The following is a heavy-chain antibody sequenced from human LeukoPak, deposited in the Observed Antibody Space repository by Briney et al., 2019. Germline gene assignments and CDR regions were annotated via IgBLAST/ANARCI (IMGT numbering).Heavy chain of an antibody. CDR3: ARTPQFDVGEFDY. V-gene: IGHV1-3*01. Sequence: ASVKVSCKASGYTFTSYAMHWVRQAPGQRLEWMGWINAGNGNTKYSQKFQGRVTITRGTSASTAYMELSSLRSEDTAVYYCARTPQFDVGEFDYWGQGTLVTVSS. CDR2: INAGNGNT. D-gene: IGHD1-26*01. J-gene: IGHJ4*02. CDR1: GYTFTSYA.